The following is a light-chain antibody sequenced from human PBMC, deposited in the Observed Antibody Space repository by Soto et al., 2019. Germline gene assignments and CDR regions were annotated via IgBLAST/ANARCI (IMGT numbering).Light chain of an antibody. CDR2: GAS. Sequence: EIVMTQSPGTLSVSPGERVTISCGASQSVSSNLAWYQQKPGQAPRLLIYGASTRATGIPARFSGSGSGTEFTLTISSLQSEDFAIYYCQQYHNWVTFGGGTKVEIK. V-gene: IGKV3D-15*01. CDR3: QQYHNWVT. CDR1: QSVSSN. J-gene: IGKJ4*01.